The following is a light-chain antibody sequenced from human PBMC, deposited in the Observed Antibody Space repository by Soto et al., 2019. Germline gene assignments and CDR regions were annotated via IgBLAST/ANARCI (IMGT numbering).Light chain of an antibody. CDR3: SSYTRSSTPV. V-gene: IGLV2-14*01. CDR2: DVS. Sequence: QSVLTQPAYVSGSPGQSITISCTGTSSDVGGYNYVSWYQQHPGKAPKLMIYDVSNRPSGVSNRFSGSKSGNTASLTISGLQAEDEADYYCSSYTRSSTPVFGGGTKVTVL. J-gene: IGLJ2*01. CDR1: SSDVGGYNY.